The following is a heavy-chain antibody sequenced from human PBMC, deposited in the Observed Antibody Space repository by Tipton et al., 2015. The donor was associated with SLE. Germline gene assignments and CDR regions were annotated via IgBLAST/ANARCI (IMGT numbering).Heavy chain of an antibody. CDR1: GDSISSGGYY. V-gene: IGHV4-39*07. J-gene: IGHJ4*02. D-gene: IGHD3-3*01. CDR3: ARGAALLRFLEWLFRDYFDY. Sequence: LRLSCTVSGDSISSGGYYWTWIRQPPGKGLEWIGEINHSGSTNYNPSLKSRVTISVDTSKNQFSLKLSSVTAADTAVYYCARGAALLRFLEWLFRDYFDYWGQGTLVTVSS. CDR2: INHSGST.